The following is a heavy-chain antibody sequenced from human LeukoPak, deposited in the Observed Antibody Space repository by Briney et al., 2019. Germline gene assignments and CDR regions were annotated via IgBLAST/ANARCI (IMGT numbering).Heavy chain of an antibody. CDR1: GFTFSTYS. CDR3: ARDLVSYYNYYMDV. Sequence: GGSLRLSCAASGFTFSTYSMNWVRQAPGKGLEWVSYISSRGNSIYYGDSVKGRFTISRDNAKNSLYLQMNSLRVEDTAVYYCARDLVSYYNYYMDVWGKGTTVTVSS. V-gene: IGHV3-48*01. J-gene: IGHJ6*03. D-gene: IGHD3-16*01. CDR2: ISSRGNSI.